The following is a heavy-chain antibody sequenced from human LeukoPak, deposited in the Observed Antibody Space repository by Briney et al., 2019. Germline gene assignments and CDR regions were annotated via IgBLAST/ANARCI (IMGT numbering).Heavy chain of an antibody. Sequence: PGGSLRLSCAASGFTVSSNYMSWVRQAPGKGLEWVSVIYSGGSTYYADSVKGRFTISRDNAKNSLYLQMNSLRAEDTAVYYCARDHSHLAFDYWGQGTLVTVSS. D-gene: IGHD3-16*01. CDR2: IYSGGST. J-gene: IGHJ4*02. V-gene: IGHV3-53*01. CDR1: GFTVSSNY. CDR3: ARDHSHLAFDY.